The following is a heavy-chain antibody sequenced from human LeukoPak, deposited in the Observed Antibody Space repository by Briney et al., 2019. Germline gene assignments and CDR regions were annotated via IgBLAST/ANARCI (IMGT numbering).Heavy chain of an antibody. J-gene: IGHJ1*01. CDR1: GFTFSSYW. CDR3: ARAASCGGDCSSSYLQH. Sequence: PGGSLRLSCAAAGFTFSSYWMSWVRQAPGKGLVWVSRIKSDGSSTSYADSVKGRFTISRDNAKNTLYLQMNSLRAEDMAVYYCARAASCGGDCSSSYLQHWGQGTLVTVSS. V-gene: IGHV3-74*01. D-gene: IGHD2-21*02. CDR2: IKSDGSST.